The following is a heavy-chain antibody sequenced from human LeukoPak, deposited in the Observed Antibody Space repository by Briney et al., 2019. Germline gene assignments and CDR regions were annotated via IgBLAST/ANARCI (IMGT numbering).Heavy chain of an antibody. D-gene: IGHD1-1*01. CDR3: ARGRGVKYNYDRIYYFDY. V-gene: IGHV4-39*07. CDR2: IYYSGST. J-gene: IGHJ4*02. CDR1: GGSISSSSYY. Sequence: SETLSLTCIVSGGSISSSSYYWGWIRQPPGKGLEWIGSIYYSGSTYYNPSLKSRVTISVDTSNNQFSLKLSSVTAADTAVYYCARGRGVKYNYDRIYYFDYWGQGTLVTVSS.